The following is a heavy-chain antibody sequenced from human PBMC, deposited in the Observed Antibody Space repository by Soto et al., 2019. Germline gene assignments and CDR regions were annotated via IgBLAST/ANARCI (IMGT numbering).Heavy chain of an antibody. CDR2: IYYSGST. CDR1: GGSISSGGYY. V-gene: IGHV4-31*03. J-gene: IGHJ3*02. CDR3: ARDRPTTYYYDSSGYRSDAFDI. D-gene: IGHD3-22*01. Sequence: ASETLSLTCTVSGGSISSGGYYWSWIRQHPGKGLEWIGYIYYSGSTYYNPSLKSRVTISVDTSKNQFSLKLSSVTAADTAVYYCARDRPTTYYYDSSGYRSDAFDIWGQGTMVTVSS.